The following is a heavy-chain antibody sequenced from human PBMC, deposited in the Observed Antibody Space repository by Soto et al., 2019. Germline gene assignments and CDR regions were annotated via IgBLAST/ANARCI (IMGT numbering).Heavy chain of an antibody. Sequence: QVQLQESGPGLVKPSETLSLTCTVSGGAVSSGSYYWSWIRQPPGKGLEWIGYLYYSGSTNYNPSLKSRVTLSVDTSKDQFALKPSSVTAADTAVYYCARTSGYYYGADAFDFWGQGTMVTVSS. CDR3: ARTSGYYYGADAFDF. CDR1: GGAVSSGSYY. CDR2: LYYSGST. V-gene: IGHV4-61*01. J-gene: IGHJ3*01. D-gene: IGHD3-22*01.